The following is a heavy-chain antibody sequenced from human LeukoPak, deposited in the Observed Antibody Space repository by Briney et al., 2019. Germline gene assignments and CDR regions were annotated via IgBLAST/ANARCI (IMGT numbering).Heavy chain of an antibody. CDR1: GYSFTDYW. CDR3: ASPQAAYCGGDCYSP. D-gene: IGHD2-21*02. CDR2: IYPGNSDT. Sequence: GESLKISCKASGYSFTDYWIGWVRQMPGKGLEWMGIIYPGNSDTGYSPSFQGQVTISVDKSITTAYLQWSSLKASDTAMYYCASPQAAYCGGDCYSPWGQGTRSPSLQ. V-gene: IGHV5-51*01. J-gene: IGHJ3*01.